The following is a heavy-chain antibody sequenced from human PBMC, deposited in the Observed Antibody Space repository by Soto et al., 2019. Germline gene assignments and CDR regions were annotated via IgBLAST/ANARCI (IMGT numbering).Heavy chain of an antibody. CDR2: ISYDGSNK. CDR1: GFTFSSYG. J-gene: IGHJ4*02. Sequence: PGGSLRLSCAASGFTFSSYGMHWVRQAPGKGLEWVAVISYDGSNKYYADSVKGRFTISRDNSKNTLYLQMNSLRAEDTAVYYCAKDPGKMATIYYFDYWGQGTLVTVFS. D-gene: IGHD5-12*01. CDR3: AKDPGKMATIYYFDY. V-gene: IGHV3-30*18.